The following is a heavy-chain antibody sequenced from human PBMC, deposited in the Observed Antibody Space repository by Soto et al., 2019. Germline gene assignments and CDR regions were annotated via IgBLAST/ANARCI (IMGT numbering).Heavy chain of an antibody. V-gene: IGHV1-3*01. CDR1: GYTFTSYA. Sequence: ASVKVSCKASGYTFTSYAMHWVRQAPGQRLEWMGWINAGNGNTKYSQKFQGRVTITRDTSASTAYMELSSLRSEDTAVYYCARVPFWSGYYEYYFDYWGQGTLVTVSS. J-gene: IGHJ4*02. CDR2: INAGNGNT. CDR3: ARVPFWSGYYEYYFDY. D-gene: IGHD3-3*01.